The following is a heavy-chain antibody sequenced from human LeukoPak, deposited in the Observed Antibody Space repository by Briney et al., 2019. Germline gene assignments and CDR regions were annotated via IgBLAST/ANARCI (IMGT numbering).Heavy chain of an antibody. CDR2: HDHRVAT. V-gene: IGHV4-39*01. CDR1: GDSISTSSYY. Sequence: SETLSLTCTVYGDSISTSSYYWGWIRQPPGKGLEWIGSHDHRVATYYNPSLKSRITTSVDTSKNQFSLKLSSVTAADTAMYYCARHKIWDGYGGLFDYWGQGTLVTVSS. CDR3: ARHKIWDGYGGLFDY. J-gene: IGHJ4*02. D-gene: IGHD4-23*01.